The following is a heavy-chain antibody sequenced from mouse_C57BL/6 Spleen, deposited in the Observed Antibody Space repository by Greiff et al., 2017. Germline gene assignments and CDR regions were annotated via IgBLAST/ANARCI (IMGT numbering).Heavy chain of an antibody. J-gene: IGHJ3*01. D-gene: IGHD1-1*01. CDR3: ARGLDYYGST. V-gene: IGHV1-61*01. Sequence: QVQLQQPGAELVRPGSSVKLSCKASGYTFTSYWMDWVKQRPGQGLEWIGNIYPSDSETHYNQKFKDKATLTVDKSSSTAYMQLSSLTSEDSAVYYCARGLDYYGSTWGQGTLVTVSA. CDR1: GYTFTSYW. CDR2: IYPSDSET.